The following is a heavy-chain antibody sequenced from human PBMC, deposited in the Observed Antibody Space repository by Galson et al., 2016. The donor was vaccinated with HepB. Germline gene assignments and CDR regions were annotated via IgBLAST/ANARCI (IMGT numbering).Heavy chain of an antibody. CDR2: MFHSGST. V-gene: IGHV4-4*02. CDR3: AKATTPHYMDV. CDR1: GGSINNSNW. Sequence: SETLSLTCAVSGGSINNSNWWSWVRQPPGKGLEWIGEMFHSGSTHYNPSLESRLTLSLDKSKNQFSLKLKSVTAADTAIYYCAKATTPHYMDVWGKGTTVTVSS. D-gene: IGHD5-12*01. J-gene: IGHJ6*03.